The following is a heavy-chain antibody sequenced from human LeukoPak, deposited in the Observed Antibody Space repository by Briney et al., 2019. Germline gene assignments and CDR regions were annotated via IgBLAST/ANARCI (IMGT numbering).Heavy chain of an antibody. CDR2: IIPIFGTA. CDR3: AGAEEANLDAFDI. V-gene: IGHV1-69*05. J-gene: IGHJ3*02. Sequence: SVKVSCKASGGTFSSYAISWVRQAPGQGLEWMGGIIPIFGTANYAQKFQGRDTITTDESTSTAYMELSSLRSEDTAVYYCAGAEEANLDAFDIWGQGTMVTVSS. D-gene: IGHD4/OR15-4a*01. CDR1: GGTFSSYA.